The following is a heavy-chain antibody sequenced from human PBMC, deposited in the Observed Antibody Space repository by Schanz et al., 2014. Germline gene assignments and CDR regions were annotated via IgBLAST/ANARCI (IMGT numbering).Heavy chain of an antibody. CDR1: GFNSDDYA. D-gene: IGHD3-10*01. J-gene: IGHJ4*02. CDR2: ITYNGGTI. V-gene: IGHV3-9*02. CDR3: ARIGGSVFDS. Sequence: EVQVVESGGGLVQPGGSLRLSCTASGFNSDDYAMHWVRQAPGKGLEWISYITYNGGTIYYADSVKGRFTISRDNAKNSLYLQMNSLRAEDTAVYYCARIGGSVFDSWRQGTLVTVSS.